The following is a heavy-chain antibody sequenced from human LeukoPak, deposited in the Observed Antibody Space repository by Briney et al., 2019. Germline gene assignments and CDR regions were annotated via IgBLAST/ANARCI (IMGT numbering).Heavy chain of an antibody. V-gene: IGHV4-61*02. CDR1: GDSISSGSYY. CDR3: ATLTMVRGVIVDY. CDR2: IYTSGST. D-gene: IGHD3-10*01. J-gene: IGHJ4*02. Sequence: SETLSLTCTVSGDSISSGSYYWSWIRQPAGKGLEWIGRIYTSGSTNYNPSLKSRVTISVDTSKNQFSLKLSSVTAADTAVYYCATLTMVRGVIVDYWGQGTLVTVSS.